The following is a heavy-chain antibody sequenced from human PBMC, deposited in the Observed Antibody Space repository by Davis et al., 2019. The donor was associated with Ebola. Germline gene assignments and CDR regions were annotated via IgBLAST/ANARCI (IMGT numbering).Heavy chain of an antibody. J-gene: IGHJ4*02. CDR1: RDSISSGSYY. CDR3: ARGGWGSYWLYIDY. Sequence: MPSETLSLTCIVSRDSISSGSYYWAWIRQSPGKGLEWIGSVYYSGSAYYNPSLKSRVTISVDTSKNQFSLKLNSVTAADTAVYYCARGGWGSYWLYIDYWGQGTLVTVSS. CDR2: VYYSGSA. V-gene: IGHV4-39*01. D-gene: IGHD3-10*01.